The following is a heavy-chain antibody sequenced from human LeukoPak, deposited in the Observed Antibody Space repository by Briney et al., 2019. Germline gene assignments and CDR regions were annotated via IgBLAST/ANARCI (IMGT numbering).Heavy chain of an antibody. V-gene: IGHV4-59*01. CDR1: GGSMSNYY. J-gene: IGHJ4*02. CDR3: AREQGDGYKGGFDY. D-gene: IGHD5-24*01. Sequence: SETLSLTCTVSGGSMSNYYWNWIRQPPGKGLEWIGYVYYSGSTNYNPSLKSRVTISVDTSKNQLSLKLSSVTAADTAVYYCAREQGDGYKGGFDYWGQGTLVTVSS. CDR2: VYYSGST.